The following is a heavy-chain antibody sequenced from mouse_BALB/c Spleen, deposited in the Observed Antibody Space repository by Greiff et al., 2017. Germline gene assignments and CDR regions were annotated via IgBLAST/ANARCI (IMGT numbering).Heavy chain of an antibody. CDR1: GFTFSSFG. D-gene: IGHD2-1*01. CDR2: ISSGSSTI. V-gene: IGHV5-17*02. Sequence: EVKLVESGGGLVQPGGSRKLSCAASGFTFSSFGMHWVRQAPEKGLEWVAYISSGSSTIYYADTVKGRFTISRDNPKNTLFLQMTSLRSEDTAMYYCASIYYGNYSAYWGQGTLVTVSA. J-gene: IGHJ3*01. CDR3: ASIYYGNYSAY.